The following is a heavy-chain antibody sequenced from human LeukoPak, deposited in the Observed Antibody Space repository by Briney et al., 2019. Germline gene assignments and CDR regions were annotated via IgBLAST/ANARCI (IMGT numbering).Heavy chain of an antibody. CDR1: GGSISSSSYY. D-gene: IGHD3-22*01. CDR3: ARPYYYDSSGQN. Sequence: PSETLSLTCTVSGGSISSSSYYWGWIRQPPGKGLEWIGSTYYSGSTYYNPSLKSRVTISVDTSKNQFSLKLSSVTAADTAVYYCARPYYYDSSGQNWGQGTLVTVSS. CDR2: TYYSGST. V-gene: IGHV4-39*01. J-gene: IGHJ4*02.